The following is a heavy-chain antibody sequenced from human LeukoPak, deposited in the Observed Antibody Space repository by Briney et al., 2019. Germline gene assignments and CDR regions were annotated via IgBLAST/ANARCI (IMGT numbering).Heavy chain of an antibody. J-gene: IGHJ4*02. V-gene: IGHV3-23*01. CDR2: ISGSGGST. CDR3: ARGGPYYDNSRANDLNY. D-gene: IGHD3-22*01. CDR1: GFTFSSYA. Sequence: GGSLRLSCAASGFTFSSYAMSWVRQAPGKGLEWVSAISGSGGSTYYADSVKGRFTISRDNSKNTLYLQMNSLRAEDTAVYYCARGGPYYDNSRANDLNYWGQGTLVTASS.